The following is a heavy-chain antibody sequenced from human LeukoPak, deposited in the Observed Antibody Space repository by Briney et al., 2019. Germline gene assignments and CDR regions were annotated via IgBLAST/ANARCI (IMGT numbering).Heavy chain of an antibody. CDR3: AVAKTPGYSSTEFDY. Sequence: GGSLRLSCAASGFTFSSYAMSWVRQAPGKGLEWVSGISGSGGNTYYADSVKGRFTISRDNSKNTLYLQMNSLRAEDAAVYYCAVAKTPGYSSTEFDYWGQGALVSVSS. D-gene: IGHD6-13*01. V-gene: IGHV3-23*01. CDR2: ISGSGGNT. J-gene: IGHJ4*02. CDR1: GFTFSSYA.